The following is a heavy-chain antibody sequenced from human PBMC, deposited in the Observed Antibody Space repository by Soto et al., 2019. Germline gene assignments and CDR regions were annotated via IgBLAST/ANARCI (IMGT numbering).Heavy chain of an antibody. CDR3: ARRSIFRGSSYYYMDV. Sequence: PGESLKISCKGSGYSFTSYWIGWVRQMPGKGLEWMGIIYPGDSDTRYSPSFQGQVTISADKSISTAYLQWSSLKASDTAMYYCARRSIFRGSSYYYMDVWGKGTTVTVSS. CDR2: IYPGDSDT. J-gene: IGHJ6*03. V-gene: IGHV5-51*01. CDR1: GYSFTSYW. D-gene: IGHD3-10*01.